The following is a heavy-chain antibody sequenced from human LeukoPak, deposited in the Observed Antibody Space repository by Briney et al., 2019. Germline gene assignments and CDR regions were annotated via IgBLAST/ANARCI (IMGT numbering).Heavy chain of an antibody. CDR1: GGSISSYY. V-gene: IGHV4-59*01. CDR2: IYYNGST. J-gene: IGHJ4*02. D-gene: IGHD3-10*01. Sequence: SETLSLTCTVSGGSISSYYWSWIRQPPGKGLEWIGYIYYNGSTNYNPSLKSRVTISVDTSKNQFSLKLSSVTAADTAVYYCARESGFGDADGYWGQGTLVTVSS. CDR3: ARESGFGDADGY.